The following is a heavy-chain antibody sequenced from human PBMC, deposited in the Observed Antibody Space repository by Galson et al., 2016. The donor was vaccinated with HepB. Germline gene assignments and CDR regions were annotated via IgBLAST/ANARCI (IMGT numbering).Heavy chain of an antibody. CDR3: AKGGMLIPRFDY. CDR2: IRGNGGST. V-gene: IGHV3-23*01. Sequence: SLRLSCAASGFTLSTYAMSWVRQAPGKGLEWVSTIRGNGGSTSSADSVKGRFTNSRESSKNTVYLQMNSLRAGDTAVYYCAKGGMLIPRFDYWGQGTLVTVSS. D-gene: IGHD3-16*01. J-gene: IGHJ4*02. CDR1: GFTLSTYA.